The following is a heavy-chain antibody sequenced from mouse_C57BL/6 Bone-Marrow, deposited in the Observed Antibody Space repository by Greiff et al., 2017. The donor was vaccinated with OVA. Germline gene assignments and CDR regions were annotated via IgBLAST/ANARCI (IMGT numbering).Heavy chain of an antibody. J-gene: IGHJ3*01. Sequence: EVHLVESGGGLVQPKGSLKLSCAASGFSFNTYAMNWVRQAPGKGLEWVARIRSKSNNYATYYADSVKDRFTISRDNSESMLYLQMNNVKTEETAMYYCVRSLLRFAYWCQGTLVTVSA. CDR2: IRSKSNNYAT. V-gene: IGHV10-1*01. D-gene: IGHD2-3*01. CDR1: GFSFNTYA. CDR3: VRSLLRFAY.